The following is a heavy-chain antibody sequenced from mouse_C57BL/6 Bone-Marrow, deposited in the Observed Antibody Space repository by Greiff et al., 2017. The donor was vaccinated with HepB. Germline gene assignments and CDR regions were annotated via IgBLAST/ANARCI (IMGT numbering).Heavy chain of an antibody. D-gene: IGHD2-5*01. CDR1: GYTFTSYW. CDR2: IDPSDSYT. J-gene: IGHJ3*01. Sequence: QVQLQHPGAELVMPGASVKLSCKASGYTFTSYWMHWVKQRPGQGLEWIGEIDPSDSYTNYNQKFKGKSTLTVDKSSSTAYMQLSSLTSADSAVYYCARGGGYSNSAWFAYWGQGTLVTVSA. V-gene: IGHV1-69*01. CDR3: ARGGGYSNSAWFAY.